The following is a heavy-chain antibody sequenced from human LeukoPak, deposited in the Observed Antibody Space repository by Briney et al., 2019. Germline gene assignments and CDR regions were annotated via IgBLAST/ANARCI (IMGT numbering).Heavy chain of an antibody. CDR3: IKDMGFDLLKDAFDL. V-gene: IGHV3-9*01. D-gene: IGHD1-26*01. J-gene: IGHJ3*01. Sequence: TGGPLRLSCAASGFTFNDYSMNWVRQAPGKGLEWVSSISWDGRNMAYAASVKGRFTISRDNAQNSLYLQMYSLKIEDTAFYYCIKDMGFDLLKDAFDLWGQGMLVTVSS. CDR1: GFTFNDYS. CDR2: ISWDGRNM.